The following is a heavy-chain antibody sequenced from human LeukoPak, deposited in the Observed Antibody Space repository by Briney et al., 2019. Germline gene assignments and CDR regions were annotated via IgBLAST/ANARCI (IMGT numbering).Heavy chain of an antibody. Sequence: SETLSLTCAVYGGSFSGYYWSWIRQPPGKGLEWIGEINHSGSTNYNPSLKSRVTISVDTSKNQFSLKLSSVTAADTAVYYCARIGCSSTSCYGAFDPWGQGTLVTVSS. J-gene: IGHJ5*02. CDR3: ARIGCSSTSCYGAFDP. D-gene: IGHD2-2*01. CDR2: INHSGST. CDR1: GGSFSGYY. V-gene: IGHV4-34*01.